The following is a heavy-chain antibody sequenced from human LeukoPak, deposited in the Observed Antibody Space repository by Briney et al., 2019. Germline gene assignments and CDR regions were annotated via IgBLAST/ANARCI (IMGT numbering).Heavy chain of an antibody. Sequence: GGSLRLSCAASGFTVSSNYMSWVRQAPGKGLEWVSVIYSGGSTYYADSVKGRFTISRDNSKNTLYLQMNSLRAEDTAVYYCARDLSGSYLGSPDYWGQGTLVTVSS. V-gene: IGHV3-53*05. J-gene: IGHJ4*02. D-gene: IGHD1-26*01. CDR2: IYSGGST. CDR3: ARDLSGSYLGSPDY. CDR1: GFTVSSNY.